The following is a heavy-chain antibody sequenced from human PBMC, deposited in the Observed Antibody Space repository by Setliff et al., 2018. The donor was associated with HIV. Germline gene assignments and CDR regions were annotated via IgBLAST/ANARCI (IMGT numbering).Heavy chain of an antibody. Sequence: SETLSLTCAVYGGSFSAYYWSWIRQTPGKGLEWIGEINHSGSTNYNPSLKSRVTISGDTSKNQFSLKLSSVNAADTAVYYCARGDDSTGYYYYYFDYWGQGTLVTVSS. CDR1: GGSFSAYY. CDR3: ARGDDSTGYYYYYFDY. V-gene: IGHV4-34*01. CDR2: INHSGST. D-gene: IGHD3-22*01. J-gene: IGHJ4*02.